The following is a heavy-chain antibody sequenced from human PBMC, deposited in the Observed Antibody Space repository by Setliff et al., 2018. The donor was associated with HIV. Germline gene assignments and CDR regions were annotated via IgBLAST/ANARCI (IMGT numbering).Heavy chain of an antibody. Sequence: SVKVSCKASGGTLSNYAISWVRQAPGQGLEWVGGIIPFVNIANYAQKFQGRVTMTADKSTSTVYMELRSLRSEDTAVYYCARPGEGGSGNPYYFDYWGQGTLVTVSS. CDR3: ARPGEGGSGNPYYFDY. D-gene: IGHD3-10*01. V-gene: IGHV1-69*10. J-gene: IGHJ4*02. CDR2: IIPFVNIA. CDR1: GGTLSNYA.